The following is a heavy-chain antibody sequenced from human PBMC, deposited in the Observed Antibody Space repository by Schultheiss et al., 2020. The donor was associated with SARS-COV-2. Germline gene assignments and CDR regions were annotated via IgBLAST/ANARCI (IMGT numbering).Heavy chain of an antibody. D-gene: IGHD3-16*01. CDR2: INEDGSTT. CDR3: ARDVSGKEDY. CDR1: GFTFSTYA. J-gene: IGHJ4*02. Sequence: GGSLRLSCAASGFTFSTYAMSWVRQAPGKGLEWVSSINEDGSTTNYADSVKGRFTISRDNAKKTLYLQMSGLRADDTGVYYCARDVSGKEDYWGQGTLVTVSS. V-gene: IGHV3-74*01.